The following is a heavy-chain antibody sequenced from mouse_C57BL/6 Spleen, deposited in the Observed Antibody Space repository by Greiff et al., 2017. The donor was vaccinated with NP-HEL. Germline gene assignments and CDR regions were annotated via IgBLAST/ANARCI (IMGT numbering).Heavy chain of an antibody. CDR2: IYPGSGST. CDR3: AREDYDVGNAMDY. D-gene: IGHD2-4*01. J-gene: IGHJ4*01. CDR1: GYTFTSYW. Sequence: QVQLKQPGAELVKPGASVKMSCKASGYTFTSYWITWVKQRPGQGLEWIGDIYPGSGSTNYNEKFKSKATLTVDTSSSTAYMQLSSLTSEDSAVYYCAREDYDVGNAMDYWGQGTSVTVSS. V-gene: IGHV1-55*01.